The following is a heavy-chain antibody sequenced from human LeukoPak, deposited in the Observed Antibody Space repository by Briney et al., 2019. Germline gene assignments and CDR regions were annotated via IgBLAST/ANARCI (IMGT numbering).Heavy chain of an antibody. V-gene: IGHV4-59*01. Sequence: SETLSLTCTVSGGSISSYYWSWIRQPPGKGLEWIGYIYYSGSTNYNPSLQSRVTISVDTSKNQFSLKLSSVTAADTAVYYCARRGGGTYSSSWEYYFDYWGQGTLVTVSS. J-gene: IGHJ4*02. CDR3: ARRGGGTYSSSWEYYFDY. D-gene: IGHD6-13*01. CDR2: IYYSGST. CDR1: GGSISSYY.